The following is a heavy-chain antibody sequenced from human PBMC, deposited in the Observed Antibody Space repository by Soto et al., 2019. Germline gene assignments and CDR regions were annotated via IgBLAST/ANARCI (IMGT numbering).Heavy chain of an antibody. CDR2: ISHSGNT. CDR1: GVSINNAGYY. CDR3: TREFGGGFCSGGSCYSDH. Sequence: SETLSLTCSVSGVSINNAGYYWSWIRQHPGKGLEWVGYISHSGNTDYNPSLRSRLNISLDTSRNHFSLRLTSVTAADTAVYYCTREFGGGFCSGGSCYSDHWGQGTLVTVSS. J-gene: IGHJ4*02. V-gene: IGHV4-31*03. D-gene: IGHD2-15*01.